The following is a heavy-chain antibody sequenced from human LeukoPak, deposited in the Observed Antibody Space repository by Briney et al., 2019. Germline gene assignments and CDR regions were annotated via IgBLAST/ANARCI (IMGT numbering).Heavy chain of an antibody. V-gene: IGHV3-49*04. CDR1: GFTFSSYS. Sequence: GGSLRLSCAASGFTFSSYSMNWVRQAPGKGLEWVGFIRSKAYGGTTEYAASVKGRFTISRDDSKSIAYLQMNSLKTEDTAVYYCTRDESYYDSSGYYSNYWGQGTLVTVSS. D-gene: IGHD3-22*01. CDR3: TRDESYYDSSGYYSNY. CDR2: IRSKAYGGTT. J-gene: IGHJ4*02.